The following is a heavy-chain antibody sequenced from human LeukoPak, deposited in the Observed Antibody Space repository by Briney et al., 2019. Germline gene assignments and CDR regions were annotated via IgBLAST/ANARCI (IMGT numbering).Heavy chain of an antibody. CDR1: GFTFSSYA. CDR3: AKEADYTGSGRRLGY. J-gene: IGHJ4*02. D-gene: IGHD1-26*01. CDR2: ITGSGGST. V-gene: IGHV3-23*01. Sequence: GGPLRLSCAASGFTFSSYAVSWVRQAPGKGLEWVSTITGSGGSTYYADSVKGRLTISRDNSKNTLYVQMTSLRAEDTAVYYCAKEADYTGSGRRLGYWGEGTLVTVSS.